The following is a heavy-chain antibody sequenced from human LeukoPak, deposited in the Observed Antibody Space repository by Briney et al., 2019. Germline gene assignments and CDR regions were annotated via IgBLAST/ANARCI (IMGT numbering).Heavy chain of an antibody. CDR2: VNPRGGST. CDR3: ARVGSAAATADY. CDR1: GYTFTTYY. V-gene: IGHV1-46*01. D-gene: IGHD6-25*01. J-gene: IGHJ4*02. Sequence: ASVKVSCKASGYTFTTYYMHWMRQAPGQGPEWMGIVNPRGGSTDYSQKFQGRITMTSDTSTSTVYMELSSLRSDDTAVYFCARVGSAAATADYWGQGTLVTVSS.